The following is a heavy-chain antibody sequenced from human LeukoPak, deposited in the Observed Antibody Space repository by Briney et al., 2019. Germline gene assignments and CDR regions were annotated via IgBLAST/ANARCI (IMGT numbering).Heavy chain of an antibody. Sequence: GGSLRLSCAASGFTFSSYWMSWVRQAPGKGLEWVANIKQDGSEKYYVDSVKGRFTISRDNAKNSLYLQMNSLRAEDTAVYYCASGPPGTLFGVVIGPLQKRVPAYWAQGPLVTVS. CDR3: ASGPPGTLFGVVIGPLQKRVPAY. CDR2: IKQDGSEK. D-gene: IGHD3-3*01. V-gene: IGHV3-7*01. J-gene: IGHJ4*02. CDR1: GFTFSSYW.